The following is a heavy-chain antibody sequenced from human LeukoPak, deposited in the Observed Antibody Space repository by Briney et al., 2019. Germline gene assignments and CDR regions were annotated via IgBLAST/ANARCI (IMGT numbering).Heavy chain of an antibody. J-gene: IGHJ5*02. V-gene: IGHV4-31*03. Sequence: SQTLSLTCTVSGGSISSGGYYWSWIRQHPGKGLEWTGYIYYSGSTYYNPSLKSRLTISVDTSKNQFSLKLTSVTAADTAIYYCARDQTYCSGGTCYSDWFDPWGQGTLVTVSS. CDR3: ARDQTYCSGGTCYSDWFDP. D-gene: IGHD2-15*01. CDR1: GGSISSGGYY. CDR2: IYYSGST.